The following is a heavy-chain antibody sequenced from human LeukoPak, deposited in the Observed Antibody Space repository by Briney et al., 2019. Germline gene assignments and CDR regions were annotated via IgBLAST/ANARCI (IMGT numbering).Heavy chain of an antibody. V-gene: IGHV3-23*01. CDR2: ISGSGDST. D-gene: IGHD2-21*02. Sequence: GGSLRLSCAASGFTFSTCAMSWVRQAPGKGLEWVSAISGSGDSTYYADSVKGRFTIFRDNSKKTLYLQMKSLGAEDTAVYYCAKGYCGGDCYVYFDYWGQGTLVTVSS. CDR3: AKGYCGGDCYVYFDY. CDR1: GFTFSTCA. J-gene: IGHJ4*02.